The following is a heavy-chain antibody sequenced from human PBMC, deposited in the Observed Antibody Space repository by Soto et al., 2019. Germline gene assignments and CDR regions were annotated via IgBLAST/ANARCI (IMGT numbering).Heavy chain of an antibody. D-gene: IGHD6-19*01. Sequence: ASVKVSCKASGYTFTSYAMHWVRQAPGQRLEWMGWINAGNDNTKYSQKFQGRVTITRDTSASTAYMELSSLRSEDTAVYYCARVAYVAVAELFLFDPWGQGSLVTVSS. V-gene: IGHV1-3*01. CDR2: INAGNDNT. CDR1: GYTFTSYA. J-gene: IGHJ5*02. CDR3: ARVAYVAVAELFLFDP.